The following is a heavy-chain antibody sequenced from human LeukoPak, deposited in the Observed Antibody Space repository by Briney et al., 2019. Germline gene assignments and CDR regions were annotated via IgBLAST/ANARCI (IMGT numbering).Heavy chain of an antibody. CDR2: INGDGSST. CDR1: GIIFRSYA. D-gene: IGHD3-10*01. J-gene: IGHJ4*02. CDR3: AKWGAQSGSYRVVDS. V-gene: IGHV3-23*01. Sequence: GGSLRLSCAASGIIFRSYAMSWVRQARGKGLEWISGINGDGSSTYYADSVKGRFTISRDNSNNTLFLQMNSLRVEDTAVYYCAKWGAQSGSYRVVDSWGRGTLVSVSS.